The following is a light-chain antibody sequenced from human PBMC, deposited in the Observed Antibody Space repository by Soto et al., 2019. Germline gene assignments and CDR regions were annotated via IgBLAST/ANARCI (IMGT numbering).Light chain of an antibody. CDR1: QDIGTW. CDR2: RAS. J-gene: IGKJ1*01. Sequence: DIQMTQSPSTLSASVGDRVNITCRASQDIGTWLAWYQQKPEKAPKVLIYRASHLESGVPSRFSASGSGTEFSLTINSLQADDFATYYCQQYHIYSWTFGQGTKVDIK. CDR3: QQYHIYSWT. V-gene: IGKV1-5*03.